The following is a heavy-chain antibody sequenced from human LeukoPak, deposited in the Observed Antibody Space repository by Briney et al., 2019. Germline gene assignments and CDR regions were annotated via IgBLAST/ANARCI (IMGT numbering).Heavy chain of an antibody. CDR1: GGSISSSSYY. CDR3: ARNGGLCIDF. CDR2: IYYSGST. J-gene: IGHJ4*02. Sequence: NPSETLSLTCTVSGGSISSSSYYWGWIRQPPGKGLEWIGSIYYSGSTYYNPSLKSRVTISVDTSKNHFSLKLTSVTAADTAVYYCARNGGLCIDFWGQGTLVTVSS. V-gene: IGHV4-39*02. D-gene: IGHD4-23*01.